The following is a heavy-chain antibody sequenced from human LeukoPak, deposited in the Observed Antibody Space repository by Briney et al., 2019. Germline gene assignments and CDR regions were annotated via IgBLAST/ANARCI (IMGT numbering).Heavy chain of an antibody. CDR3: ARQISSSGSYAYFVY. J-gene: IGHJ4*02. CDR1: GSMYNYY. V-gene: IGHV4-59*08. Sequence: SETLSLTCTVSGSMYNYYSSWFRQPPGKGLGGIGYIHYNGNTNYNPPLKSRVTMSLHTPKRQVSLNVKSETAADTAVYFCARQISSSGSYAYFVYWGEGTLVTVCS. D-gene: IGHD1-26*01. CDR2: IHYNGNT.